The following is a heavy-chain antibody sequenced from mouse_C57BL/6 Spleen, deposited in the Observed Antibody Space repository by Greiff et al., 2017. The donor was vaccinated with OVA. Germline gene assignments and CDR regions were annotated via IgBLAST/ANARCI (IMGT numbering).Heavy chain of an antibody. CDR3: ARDDYYGSSSAWFAY. J-gene: IGHJ3*01. Sequence: VQLQQSGPELVKPGASVKISCKASGYTFTDYYMNWVKQSHGKSLEWIGDINPNNGGTSYNQKFKGKATLTVDKSSSTAYMELRSLTSEDSAVYYCARDDYYGSSSAWFAYWGQGTLVTVSA. CDR2: INPNNGGT. D-gene: IGHD1-1*01. CDR1: GYTFTDYY. V-gene: IGHV1-26*01.